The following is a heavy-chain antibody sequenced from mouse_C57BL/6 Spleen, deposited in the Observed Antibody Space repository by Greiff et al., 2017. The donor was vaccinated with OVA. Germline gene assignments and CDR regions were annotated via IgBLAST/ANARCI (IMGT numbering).Heavy chain of an antibody. CDR1: GFTFSSYA. V-gene: IGHV5-4*01. CDR3: ARDHGSSHYFDY. D-gene: IGHD1-1*01. J-gene: IGHJ2*01. CDR2: ISDGGSYT. Sequence: EVQVVESGGGLVKPGGSLKLSCAASGFTFSSYAMSWVRQTPEKRLEWVATISDGGSYTYYPDNVKGRFTISRDNAKNNLYLQMSHLKSEDTAMYYCARDHGSSHYFDYWGQGTTLTVSS.